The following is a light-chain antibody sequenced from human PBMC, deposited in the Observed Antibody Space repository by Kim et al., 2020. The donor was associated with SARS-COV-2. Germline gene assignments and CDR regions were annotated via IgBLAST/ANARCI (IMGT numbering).Light chain of an antibody. CDR1: SLRSYY. J-gene: IGLJ2*01. CDR3: NSRDSRGNVV. CDR2: GKN. V-gene: IGLV3-19*01. Sequence: SSELTQDPAVSVALGQTVRITCQGDSLRSYYASWYQQKPGQAPVLVIYGKNNRPSGIPDRFSCSSSGNTASLTITGAQAEDEADYYCNSRDSRGNVVFGG.